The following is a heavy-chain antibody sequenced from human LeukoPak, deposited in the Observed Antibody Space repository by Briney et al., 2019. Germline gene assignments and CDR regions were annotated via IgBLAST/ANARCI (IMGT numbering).Heavy chain of an antibody. CDR2: INHSGST. CDR3: ARGREYDCSSTSCSSYYFDY. V-gene: IGHV4-34*01. Sequence: PSETLSLTCAVYGGSFSGYYWNWIRQPPGKGLEWIGEINHSGSTNYNPSLKSRVTISVDTSKNQFSLKLSSVTAADTAVYFCARGREYDCSSTSCSSYYFDYWGQGTLVTVSS. CDR1: GGSFSGYY. D-gene: IGHD2-2*01. J-gene: IGHJ4*02.